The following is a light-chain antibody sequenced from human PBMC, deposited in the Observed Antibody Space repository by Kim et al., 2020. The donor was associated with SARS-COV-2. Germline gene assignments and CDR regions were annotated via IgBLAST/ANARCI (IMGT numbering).Light chain of an antibody. Sequence: DIQMTQSPSSLSASVGDRVTITCRASQRISNYLNWYHQKPGKAPKLLIYTTSSLQSGVPSRFSGSGSGTDFTLTISSLQPEDSATYYCQQSYSLPYTFGQGTKLEI. J-gene: IGKJ2*01. CDR2: TTS. CDR3: QQSYSLPYT. CDR1: QRISNY. V-gene: IGKV1-39*01.